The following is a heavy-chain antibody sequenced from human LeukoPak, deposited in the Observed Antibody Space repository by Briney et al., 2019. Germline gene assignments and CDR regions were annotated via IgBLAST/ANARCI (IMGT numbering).Heavy chain of an antibody. D-gene: IGHD3-9*01. V-gene: IGHV4-34*01. CDR1: GGSFSGYY. Sequence: PSETLSLTCAVYGGSFSGYYWSWIRQPPGKGLEWIGEINQCGRNNYNPSLQSRVINSLETSIKQLSLKLSSVNAADTAMYYCARGDYNILTGHYTPDYYYGRDVWGQGTTVTVPS. J-gene: IGHJ6*02. CDR3: ARGDYNILTGHYTPDYYYGRDV. CDR2: INQCGRN.